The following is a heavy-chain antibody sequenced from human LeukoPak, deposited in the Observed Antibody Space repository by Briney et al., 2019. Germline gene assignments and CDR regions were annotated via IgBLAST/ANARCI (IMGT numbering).Heavy chain of an antibody. Sequence: SGTLSLTCTVSGGSISSYYWNWIRQPAGKGLEWIGRIYSSGSSDYNSSFKSRVTMSVDMSKSQISLKLSYVTAADTAVYYCARGGYSSGRAFDYWGQGTLVTVSS. CDR2: IYSSGSS. J-gene: IGHJ4*02. CDR1: GGSISSYY. D-gene: IGHD6-19*01. CDR3: ARGGYSSGRAFDY. V-gene: IGHV4-4*07.